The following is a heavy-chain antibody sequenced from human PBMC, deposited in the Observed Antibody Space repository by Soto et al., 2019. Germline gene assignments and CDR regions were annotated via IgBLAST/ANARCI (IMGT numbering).Heavy chain of an antibody. V-gene: IGHV3-74*03. D-gene: IGHD2-2*01. CDR1: GFAFSNYW. CDR3: ARDQSTGDWFDA. J-gene: IGHJ5*02. CDR2: INGDGSDI. Sequence: PGGSLRLSCGASGFAFSNYWMHWVRQVSGKGLMWVSRINGDGSDIKYADSVKGRFSISRDNAKNTVYLQMNSLRADDTAVYYCARDQSTGDWFDAWGQGTLVTVSS.